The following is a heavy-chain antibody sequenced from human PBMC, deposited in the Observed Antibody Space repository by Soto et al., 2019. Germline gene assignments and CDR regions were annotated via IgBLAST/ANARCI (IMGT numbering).Heavy chain of an antibody. D-gene: IGHD3-22*01. V-gene: IGHV1-69*12. CDR2: FIPIFGTA. J-gene: IGHJ6*02. CDR1: GGPFSSYA. Sequence: QVQLVQSGAEVKKAGSSVKVSCKASGGPFSSYAISWVRQATGQGLEWMGGFIPIFGTASYALNFQGRVTITADESTSTAYMELSSLRSEDTALYYCAGHSSGVPGYYYGMDVWGQGTTVTVTS. CDR3: AGHSSGVPGYYYGMDV.